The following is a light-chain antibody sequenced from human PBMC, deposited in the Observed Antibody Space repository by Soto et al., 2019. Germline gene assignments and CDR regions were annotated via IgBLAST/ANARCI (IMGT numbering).Light chain of an antibody. V-gene: IGKV1-5*01. Sequence: DIQMTQSPSTLSASVGDRVTITCRASQSISSWLAWYQQKPGKAPKLLINDASSLESGVPSRFSGSGSGTEFTITISSLQPDDFATYCCQQYNSYLTFGPGTKVDIK. CDR3: QQYNSYLT. CDR2: DAS. J-gene: IGKJ3*01. CDR1: QSISSW.